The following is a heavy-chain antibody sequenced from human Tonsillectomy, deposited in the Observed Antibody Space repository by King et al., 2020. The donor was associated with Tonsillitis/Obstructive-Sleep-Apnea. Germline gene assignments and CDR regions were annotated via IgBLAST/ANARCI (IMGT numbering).Heavy chain of an antibody. CDR3: ARDPDYAGYGMDV. CDR1: GDSIRNYY. D-gene: IGHD3-16*01. J-gene: IGHJ6*02. V-gene: IGHV4-4*07. Sequence: QLQESGPGLMKPSETLSLTCIVSGDSIRNYYWSWIRQPAGKGLEWIGRIHNSASTNYNPSLKSRVTMSVDRSKNQFSLKLTSVTAADTAVYYCARDPDYAGYGMDVWGRGTTVTVSS. CDR2: IHNSAST.